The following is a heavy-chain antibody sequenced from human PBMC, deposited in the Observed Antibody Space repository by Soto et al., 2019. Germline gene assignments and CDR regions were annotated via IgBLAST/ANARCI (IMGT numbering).Heavy chain of an antibody. CDR1: GGTFSSYA. D-gene: IGHD6-13*01. CDR3: ARALCAQESSSVPTTPNCYGMDV. V-gene: IGHV1-69*12. Sequence: QVQLVQSGAEVKKPGSSVKVSCKASGGTFSSYAISWVRQAPGQGLEWMGGIIPIFGTANYAQKFQGRVTITAAESTSTDYMELRSLRSEDTAVDYCARALCAQESSSVPTTPNCYGMDVWGQGTKVTVSS. J-gene: IGHJ6*01. CDR2: IIPIFGTA.